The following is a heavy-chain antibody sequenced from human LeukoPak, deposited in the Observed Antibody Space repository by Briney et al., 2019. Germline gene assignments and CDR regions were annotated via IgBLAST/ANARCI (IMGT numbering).Heavy chain of an antibody. D-gene: IGHD3-9*01. CDR2: IYYSGST. Sequence: SETLSLTCTVSGGSISSYYWSWIRQPPGKGLEWIGYIYYSGSTNYNPSLKSRVTISVDTSKSQFSLKLSSVTAADTAVYYCARGTTVSYYDILTGYYRSYYFDYWGQGTLVTVSS. CDR3: ARGTTVSYYDILTGYYRSYYFDY. CDR1: GGSISSYY. J-gene: IGHJ4*02. V-gene: IGHV4-59*01.